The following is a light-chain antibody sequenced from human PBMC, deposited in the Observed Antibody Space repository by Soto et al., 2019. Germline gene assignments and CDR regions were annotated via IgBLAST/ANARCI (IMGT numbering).Light chain of an antibody. J-gene: IGKJ4*01. V-gene: IGKV3-11*01. Sequence: EIVLTQSPATLSVSPGERATLSCRASQSVSSNLAWYQQKPGQAPRLLIYDASNRATGIPARFSGSGSGTDFTLAFASLEPEDFAIYYCQQRSNPLTLGGGTKVDI. CDR2: DAS. CDR1: QSVSSN. CDR3: QQRSNPLT.